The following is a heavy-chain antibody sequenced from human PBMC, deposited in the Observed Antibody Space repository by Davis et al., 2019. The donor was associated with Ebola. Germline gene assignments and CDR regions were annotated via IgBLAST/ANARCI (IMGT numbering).Heavy chain of an antibody. V-gene: IGHV4-34*01. J-gene: IGHJ4*02. D-gene: IGHD1/OR15-1a*01. Sequence: MPSETLSLTCAVYGGSFSGYYWSWIRQPPGKGLEWIGEINHSGSTNYNPSLKSRVTIPVDTSKNQFSLKLSSVTAADTAVYYCATTDPEQLWFRFDSWGQGTLVTVSS. CDR2: INHSGST. CDR3: ATTDPEQLWFRFDS. CDR1: GGSFSGYY.